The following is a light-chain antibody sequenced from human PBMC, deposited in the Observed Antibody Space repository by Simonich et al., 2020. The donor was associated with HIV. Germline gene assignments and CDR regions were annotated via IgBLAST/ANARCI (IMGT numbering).Light chain of an antibody. CDR3: CSYAGSYTWV. J-gene: IGLJ3*02. CDR1: SSDVGGYHY. CDR2: DLS. Sequence: QSALTQPRSVSGSPGQSVTISCTGTSSDVGGYHYVSWYQHHPVKAPKLMIYDLSKRPSGVPDRFSGSKSGNPASLTISGLQAEDEADYYCCSYAGSYTWVFGGGTKLTVL. V-gene: IGLV2-11*01.